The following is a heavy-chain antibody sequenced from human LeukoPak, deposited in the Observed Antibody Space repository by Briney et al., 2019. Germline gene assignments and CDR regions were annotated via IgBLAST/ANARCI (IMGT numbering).Heavy chain of an antibody. CDR2: IYYSGST. CDR3: ARETGLGNAFDI. J-gene: IGHJ3*02. D-gene: IGHD6-19*01. V-gene: IGHV4-39*07. Sequence: SETLSLTCTVSGGSISSSSYYWGWIRQPPEKGLEWIGSIYYSGSTYYNPSLKSRVTISVDTSKNQFSLKLSSVTAADTAVYYCARETGLGNAFDIWGQGTMVTVSS. CDR1: GGSISSSSYY.